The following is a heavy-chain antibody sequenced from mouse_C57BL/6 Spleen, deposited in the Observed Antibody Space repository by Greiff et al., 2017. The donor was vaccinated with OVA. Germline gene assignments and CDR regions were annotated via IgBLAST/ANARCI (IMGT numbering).Heavy chain of an antibody. Sequence: EVQRVESEGGLVQPGSSMKLSCTASGFTFSDYYMAWVRQVPEKGLEWVANINYDGSSTYYLDSLKSRFIISRDNAKHILYLQMSSLKSEDTATYYCARDGGSSFYYAMDYWGQGTSVTVSS. V-gene: IGHV5-16*01. J-gene: IGHJ4*01. CDR2: INYDGSST. CDR1: GFTFSDYY. CDR3: ARDGGSSFYYAMDY. D-gene: IGHD1-1*01.